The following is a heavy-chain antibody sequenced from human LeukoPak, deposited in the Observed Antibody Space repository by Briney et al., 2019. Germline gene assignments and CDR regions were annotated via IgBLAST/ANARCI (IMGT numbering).Heavy chain of an antibody. D-gene: IGHD1-14*01. CDR2: IYPGDSDT. Sequence: GESLKISCKGFGYSFTSYWIGWVRQMPGKGLEWMGIIYPGDSDTRYSPSFQGQVTISADKSITTAYLQWNSLKASDTAMYYCVRREDNGSLDYWGQGTRVTVSS. CDR1: GYSFTSYW. CDR3: VRREDNGSLDY. V-gene: IGHV5-51*01. J-gene: IGHJ4*02.